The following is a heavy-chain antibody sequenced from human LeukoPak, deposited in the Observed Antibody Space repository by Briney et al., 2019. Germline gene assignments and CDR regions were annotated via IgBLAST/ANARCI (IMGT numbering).Heavy chain of an antibody. CDR3: ARVSGELPYDARFDP. D-gene: IGHD3-16*01. Sequence: ASVKVSCKASGYTFTSYYMHWVRQAPGQGLEWMGIINPSGGSTSYAQKFQGRVTMTRDTSTSTVYMELSSLRSEDTAVYYCARVSGELPYDARFDPWGQGTLVTVSS. CDR2: INPSGGST. J-gene: IGHJ5*02. V-gene: IGHV1-46*01. CDR1: GYTFTSYY.